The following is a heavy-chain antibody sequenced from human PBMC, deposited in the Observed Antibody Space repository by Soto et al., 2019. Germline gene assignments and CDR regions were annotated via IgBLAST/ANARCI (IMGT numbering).Heavy chain of an antibody. J-gene: IGHJ5*01. CDR2: TIPIFDTP. CDR1: GGTFGDYG. D-gene: IGHD3-10*01. CDR3: ARDREDGSGTKYNWFDS. Sequence: SVKVSCKASGGTFGDYGISWLRQAPGQGLEWMGGTIPIFDTPHYAQKFRDRVTITADATSTAYMELTSLTSEDTATYYCARDREDGSGTKYNWFDSWGQGTLVTVSS. V-gene: IGHV1-69*13.